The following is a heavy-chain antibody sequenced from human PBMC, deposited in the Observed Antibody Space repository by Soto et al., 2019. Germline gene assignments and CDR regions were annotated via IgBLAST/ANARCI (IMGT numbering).Heavy chain of an antibody. D-gene: IGHD5-18*01. V-gene: IGHV4-31*03. CDR1: GGSISSEGYY. J-gene: IGHJ4*02. CDR2: IYYSGTT. Sequence: PSETLSLTCTVSGGSISSEGYYWSLLLQRPGKGLEWIGDIYYSGTTYHNPSLRSRLTISGDASKNQFSLKLSSVTAADTALYYCARGRGYSYGPYYFDYWGQGTLVTVSS. CDR3: ARGRGYSYGPYYFDY.